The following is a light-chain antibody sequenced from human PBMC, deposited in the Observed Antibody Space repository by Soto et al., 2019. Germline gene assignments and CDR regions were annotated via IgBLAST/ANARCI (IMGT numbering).Light chain of an antibody. Sequence: DIVMTQSPDSLAVSLGERATINGKSSQSVLYSSNNKNYLAWYQQQPGQPPKLLIYWASTRESGVPDRFSGSGSGTDFALTISSLQAEDVAVYYCEQYDRPRGTFGQGTKLEMK. CDR3: EQYDRPRGT. J-gene: IGKJ2*02. V-gene: IGKV4-1*01. CDR2: WAS. CDR1: QSVLYSSNNKNY.